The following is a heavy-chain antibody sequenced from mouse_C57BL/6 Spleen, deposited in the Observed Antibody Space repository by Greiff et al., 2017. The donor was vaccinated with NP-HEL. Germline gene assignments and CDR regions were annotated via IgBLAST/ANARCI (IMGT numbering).Heavy chain of an antibody. V-gene: IGHV1-15*01. CDR2: IDPETGGP. CDR1: GYTFTDYE. D-gene: IGHD2-1*01. CDR3: TRKLYYGNYDY. J-gene: IGHJ2*01. Sequence: QVQLQQSGAELVRPGASVTLSCKASGYTFTDYEMHWVKQTPVHGLEWIGAIDPETGGPAYNQKFKGKAILTADKSSSTAYMELRSLTSEDSAVYYCTRKLYYGNYDYWGQGTTLTVSS.